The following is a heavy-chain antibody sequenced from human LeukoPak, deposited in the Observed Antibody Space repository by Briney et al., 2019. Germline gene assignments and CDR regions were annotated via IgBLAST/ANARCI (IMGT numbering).Heavy chain of an antibody. Sequence: PSVTLSLTCTVSGGSISSNNYYWGSIRQPPGKGLEWIGSIYYSGSTYNNPSLKSRVTISVDTTKNQFSLKLTSVTAADTAVYYCASSPSGYWWNFDCWGQGTLVTVSS. CDR3: ASSPSGYWWNFDC. D-gene: IGHD3-22*01. J-gene: IGHJ4*02. CDR2: IYYSGST. CDR1: GGSISSNNYY. V-gene: IGHV4-39*01.